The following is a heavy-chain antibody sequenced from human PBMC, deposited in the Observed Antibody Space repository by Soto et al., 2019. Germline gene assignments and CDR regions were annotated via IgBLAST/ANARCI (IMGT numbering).Heavy chain of an antibody. CDR2: INSSSSYI. CDR3: ARGGDYGDYVGEDPSRYYFDY. J-gene: IGHJ4*02. V-gene: IGHV3-21*01. Sequence: GGSLRLSCAASGFTLSSYSMNWVRQAPVKGLERISSINSSSSYIYYADSVKGRFTISRDNAKNSLYLQMNSLRAEDTAVYYCARGGDYGDYVGEDPSRYYFDYWGQGTLVTVSS. CDR1: GFTLSSYS. D-gene: IGHD4-17*01.